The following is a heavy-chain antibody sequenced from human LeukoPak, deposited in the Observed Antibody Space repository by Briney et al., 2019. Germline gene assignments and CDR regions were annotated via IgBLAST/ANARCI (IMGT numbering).Heavy chain of an antibody. D-gene: IGHD2-8*01. CDR2: INSDGSST. Sequence: GGSLRLSCAASGFTFSSYWMHWVRQAPGKGLVWVSRINSDGSSTSYADSVKGRFTISRDNAKNTLYLQMNSLRAEDTTVYYCAKTFQWYYMDVWGKGTTVTISS. CDR1: GFTFSSYW. J-gene: IGHJ6*03. CDR3: AKTFQWYYMDV. V-gene: IGHV3-74*01.